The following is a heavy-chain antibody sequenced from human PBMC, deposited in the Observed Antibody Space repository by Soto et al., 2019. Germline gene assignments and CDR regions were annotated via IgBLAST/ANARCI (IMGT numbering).Heavy chain of an antibody. J-gene: IGHJ1*01. Sequence: PGGSLRLSCAASGFTFSSYALNWVRQAPGKGLEWVSAIGGSGSGTYYADSVKGRFTISRDNSENTLYLQMNSLRAEDTAVYYCAKIQAGSSGFYFQHWGQGTLVTVSS. D-gene: IGHD6-19*01. V-gene: IGHV3-23*01. CDR2: IGGSGSGT. CDR1: GFTFSSYA. CDR3: AKIQAGSSGFYFQH.